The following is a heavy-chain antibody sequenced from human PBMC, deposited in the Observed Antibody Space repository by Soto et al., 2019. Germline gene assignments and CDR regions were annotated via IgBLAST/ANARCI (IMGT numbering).Heavy chain of an antibody. Sequence: SETLSLTCAVNGESSNIYYWSWIRQVPGKGLDWIGEINYSGSTNYNPSLKSRVTISLDTPKKQFSLKLTSVTAADTAVYYCALSRGYCTSSACYYGMDVWGQGTTVTVSS. CDR3: ALSRGYCTSSACYYGMDV. CDR2: INYSGST. V-gene: IGHV4-34*01. CDR1: GESSNIYY. J-gene: IGHJ6*02. D-gene: IGHD2-2*01.